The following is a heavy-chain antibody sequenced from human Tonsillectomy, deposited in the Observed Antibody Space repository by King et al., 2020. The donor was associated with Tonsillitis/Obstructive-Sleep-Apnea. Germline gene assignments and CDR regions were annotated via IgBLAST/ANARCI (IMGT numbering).Heavy chain of an antibody. D-gene: IGHD1-26*01. J-gene: IGHJ4*02. CDR3: ARNNGNYLLDD. Sequence: VQLVEAGGGVVQPGTSLRLSCAASGFTFRNYGMQWARQAPGKGLEGVAIILYDGSNQYYADSVKGRLTISRDNSKDTVWLQMNSLRAEDTAVYYCARNNGNYLLDDWGQGTLVTVSS. CDR2: ILYDGSNQ. V-gene: IGHV3-33*01. CDR1: GFTFRNYG.